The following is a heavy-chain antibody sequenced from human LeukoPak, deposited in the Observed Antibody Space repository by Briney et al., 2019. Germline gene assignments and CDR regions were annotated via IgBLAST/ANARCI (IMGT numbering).Heavy chain of an antibody. Sequence: GRSLRLSCAASGFTFSSYGMHWVRQAPGKGLEWVAVISYDGSNKYYADSVKGRFTISRDNSKNTLYLQMNSLRAEDTAVYYCAKWGSGSYYKGSFDYWGQGTLVTVSS. D-gene: IGHD3-10*01. V-gene: IGHV3-30*18. CDR1: GFTFSSYG. J-gene: IGHJ4*02. CDR3: AKWGSGSYYKGSFDY. CDR2: ISYDGSNK.